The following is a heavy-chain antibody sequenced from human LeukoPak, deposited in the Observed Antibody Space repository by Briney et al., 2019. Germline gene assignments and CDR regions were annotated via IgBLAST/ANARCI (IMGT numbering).Heavy chain of an antibody. Sequence: SETLSLTCTVSGCSISSGSYYWSWIRQPAGKGLEWIGRIYTSGSTNYNPSLKSRVTISVDASKNQFSLKLSSVTAADTAVYYCARSGYSSSWYSRWDYYYYGMDVWGQGTTVTVSS. V-gene: IGHV4-61*02. CDR2: IYTSGST. CDR3: ARSGYSSSWYSRWDYYYYGMDV. D-gene: IGHD6-13*01. J-gene: IGHJ6*02. CDR1: GCSISSGSYY.